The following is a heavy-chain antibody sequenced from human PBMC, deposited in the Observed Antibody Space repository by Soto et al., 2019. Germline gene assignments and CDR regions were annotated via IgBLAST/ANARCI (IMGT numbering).Heavy chain of an antibody. V-gene: IGHV3-23*01. CDR1: GLTFRDHG. Sequence: EVKLLESGGGLVQPGVSLRLSCAASGLTFRDHGMSWVRQAPGKGLEWVASIGYTGERTYYADSVKGRFTITRDNSKDTRYLQMSGLRAEGTAVYYGSKDRWGCKSSSCYGMIGKWFDPCGQGTLVTVSS. CDR3: SKDRWGCKSSSCYGMIGKWFDP. CDR2: IGYTGERT. D-gene: IGHD3-16*01. J-gene: IGHJ5*02.